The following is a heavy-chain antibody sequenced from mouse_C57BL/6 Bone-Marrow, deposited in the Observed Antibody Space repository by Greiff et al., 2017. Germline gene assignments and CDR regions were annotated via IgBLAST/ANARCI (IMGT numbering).Heavy chain of an antibody. CDR3: ASPNYYGSSFYWYFDV. J-gene: IGHJ1*03. Sequence: EVQVVESGGGLVQPGGSLSLSCAASGFTFTDYYMSWVRQPPGKALEWLGFIRNKANGYTTEYSASVKGRFTISRDNSQSILYLQMNALRAEDSATYYCASPNYYGSSFYWYFDVWGTGTTVTVSS. V-gene: IGHV7-3*01. D-gene: IGHD1-1*01. CDR1: GFTFTDYY. CDR2: IRNKANGYTT.